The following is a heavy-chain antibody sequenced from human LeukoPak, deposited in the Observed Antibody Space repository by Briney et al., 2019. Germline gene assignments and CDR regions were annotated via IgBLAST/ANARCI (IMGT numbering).Heavy chain of an antibody. CDR1: GFTFSSYW. D-gene: IGHD2-15*01. V-gene: IGHV3-11*01. CDR2: ISSSGSTI. J-gene: IGHJ6*02. CDR3: ARDACSGGSCYLGYYYYYGMDV. Sequence: GGSLRLSCAASGFTFSSYWMSWIRQAPGKGLEWVSYISSSGSTIYYADSVKGRFTISRDNAKNSLYLQMNSLRAEDTAVYYCARDACSGGSCYLGYYYYYGMDVWGQGTTVTVSS.